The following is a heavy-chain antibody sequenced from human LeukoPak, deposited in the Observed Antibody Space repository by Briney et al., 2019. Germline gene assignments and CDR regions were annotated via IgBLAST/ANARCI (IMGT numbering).Heavy chain of an antibody. J-gene: IGHJ6*03. Sequence: PGGSLRLSCAVSGFTFNNYWMSWVRQAPGKGLEWVANIKQDGSEKYYVDSVKGRFTISRDNAKNSLFLQMNSLRAEDTAVYYCARVLRYCSGGNCYSGGLGYMDVWGKGTTVTISS. D-gene: IGHD2-15*01. CDR2: IKQDGSEK. V-gene: IGHV3-7*01. CDR3: ARVLRYCSGGNCYSGGLGYMDV. CDR1: GFTFNNYW.